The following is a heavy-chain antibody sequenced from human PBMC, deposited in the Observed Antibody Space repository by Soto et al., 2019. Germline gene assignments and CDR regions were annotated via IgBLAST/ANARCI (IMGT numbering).Heavy chain of an antibody. D-gene: IGHD6-13*01. Sequence: SETLSLTCTVSGGSISSSSYYWGWIRQPPGKGLEWIGSIYYSGSTYYNPSLKSRVTISVDTSKNQFSLKLSSVTAADTAVYYCARLRRDIAAAWDWFDPWGQGTLVTVSS. CDR2: IYYSGST. J-gene: IGHJ5*02. CDR1: GGSISSSSYY. CDR3: ARLRRDIAAAWDWFDP. V-gene: IGHV4-39*01.